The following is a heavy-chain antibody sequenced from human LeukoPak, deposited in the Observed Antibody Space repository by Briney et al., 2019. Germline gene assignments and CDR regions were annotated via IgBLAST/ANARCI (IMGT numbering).Heavy chain of an antibody. CDR2: ISYDGSNK. Sequence: GGSLRLSCAASGFTFSSYAMHWVRQAPGKGLEWVAVISYDGSNKYYADSVKGRFTISRDNSKNTLYLQMNSLRAEDTAVYYCARDEGGSCPYWGQGTLVTVSS. V-gene: IGHV3-30*04. CDR3: ARDEGGSCPY. J-gene: IGHJ4*02. D-gene: IGHD2-15*01. CDR1: GFTFSSYA.